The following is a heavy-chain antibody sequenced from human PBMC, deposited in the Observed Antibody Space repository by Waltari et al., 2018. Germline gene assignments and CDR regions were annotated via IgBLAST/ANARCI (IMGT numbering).Heavy chain of an antibody. CDR2: IYYSGRT. D-gene: IGHD6-19*01. CDR1: GGSISSSSYY. V-gene: IGHV4-39*01. J-gene: IGHJ3*02. CDR3: ARPQGQSGWGAFDI. Sequence: QLQLQESGPGLVKPSETLSLTCTVSGGSISSSSYYWGWIRQPPGKGLEWIGSIYYSGRTYYNPSLKRRVTISVDTSKNQFSLKLSSVTAADTAVYYCARPQGQSGWGAFDIWGQGTMVTVSS.